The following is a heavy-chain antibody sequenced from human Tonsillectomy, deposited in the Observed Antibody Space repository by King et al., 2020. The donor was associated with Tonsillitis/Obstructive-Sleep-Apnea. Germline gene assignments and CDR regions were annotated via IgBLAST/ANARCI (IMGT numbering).Heavy chain of an antibody. D-gene: IGHD3-16*01. J-gene: IGHJ3*02. CDR2: ISHTGST. Sequence: VQLQQWGAGLLKPSETLSLTCGVYGGSFSGYYWSWIRQPPGKGLEWIGEISHTGSTNYNPSLKSRVSISVDTSKNQLSLKLSSVTAADMALYYCARDNGGGSAFDIWGQGTMVTVSS. CDR3: ARDNGGGSAFDI. V-gene: IGHV4-34*01. CDR1: GGSFSGYY.